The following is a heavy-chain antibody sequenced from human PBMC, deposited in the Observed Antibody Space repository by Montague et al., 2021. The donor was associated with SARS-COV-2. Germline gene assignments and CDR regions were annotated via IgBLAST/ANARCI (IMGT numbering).Heavy chain of an antibody. CDR1: GDSVWSNTAA. Sequence: CAISGDSVWSNTAAWNWIRQSPSGGLEWLGRTNYRSKWTSDYATSVEGRISIDPDTSKNQFFLHLRSVTPEDTGVYYCVRETGSAQADFDDWGQGTLVTVSS. J-gene: IGHJ4*02. V-gene: IGHV6-1*01. CDR2: TNYRSKWTS. CDR3: VRETGSAQADFDD.